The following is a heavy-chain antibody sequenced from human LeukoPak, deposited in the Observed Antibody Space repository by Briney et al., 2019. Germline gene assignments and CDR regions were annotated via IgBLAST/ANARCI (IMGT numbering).Heavy chain of an antibody. D-gene: IGHD3-10*01. CDR1: GGSFSGYY. J-gene: IGHJ4*02. CDR2: INHSGST. V-gene: IGHV4-34*01. CDR3: ARGRSMVRGVIIA. Sequence: SETLSLTCAVYGGSFSGYYWSWIRQPPGRGLGGIGEINHSGSTNYNPSLKSRVTISVDTSKNQFSLKLSSVTAADTAVYYCARGRSMVRGVIIAWGQGTLVTVSS.